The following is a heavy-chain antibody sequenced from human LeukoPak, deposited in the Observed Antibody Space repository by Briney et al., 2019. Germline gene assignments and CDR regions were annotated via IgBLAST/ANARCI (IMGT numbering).Heavy chain of an antibody. CDR3: ARDPIKHVDTAMGAGY. Sequence: SEALSLTCTVSGGSISSSSYYWGWIRQPPGKGLEWIGSIYYSGSTYYNPSLKSRVTISVDTSKNQFSLKLSSVTAADTAVYYCARDPIKHVDTAMGAGYWGQGTLVTVSS. J-gene: IGHJ4*02. CDR2: IYYSGST. D-gene: IGHD5-18*01. V-gene: IGHV4-39*07. CDR1: GGSISSSSYY.